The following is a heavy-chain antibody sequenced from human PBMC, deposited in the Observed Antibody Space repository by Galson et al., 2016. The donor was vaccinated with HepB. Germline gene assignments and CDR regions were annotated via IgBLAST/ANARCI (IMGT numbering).Heavy chain of an antibody. CDR2: ISFHGNDE. V-gene: IGHV3-30-3*01. J-gene: IGHJ5*02. Sequence: SLRLSCAASGFTFSSYAMHWVRQAPGKGLEWVAVISFHGNDEFYSDSLKGRFTISRDNSKNTVYLQMNSLRAEDTAVYFCARDSSPQYCSGASCYGYNWFDPWGQGTLVTVSS. CDR3: ARDSSPQYCSGASCYGYNWFDP. D-gene: IGHD2-2*01. CDR1: GFTFSSYA.